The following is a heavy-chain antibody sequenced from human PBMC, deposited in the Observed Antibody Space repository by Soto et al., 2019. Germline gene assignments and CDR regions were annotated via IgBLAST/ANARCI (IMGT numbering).Heavy chain of an antibody. Sequence: QVQLVQSGAEVKKPGSSVKVSCKASGGTFSSYAISWVRQAPGQGLEWMGGIIPIFGTANYAQKFQGRVTITADEATSTAYMELSSRRSEDTAVYYCATLPVVPAANLHDYYYGMDVWGQGTTVTVS. CDR3: ATLPVVPAANLHDYYYGMDV. J-gene: IGHJ6*02. D-gene: IGHD2-2*01. CDR1: GGTFSSYA. CDR2: IIPIFGTA. V-gene: IGHV1-69*01.